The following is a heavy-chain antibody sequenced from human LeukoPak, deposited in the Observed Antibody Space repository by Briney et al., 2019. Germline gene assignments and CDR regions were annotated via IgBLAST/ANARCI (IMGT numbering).Heavy chain of an antibody. CDR3: ARDRYSYGFALDC. V-gene: IGHV3-66*02. CDR2: VYSGGST. D-gene: IGHD5-18*01. Sequence: GGSLRLSCAASGFTVSNNYMSWVRRAPGKGLEWVSVVYSGGSTYSADSVKGRFTISRDNSKSTLYLQMNSLRAEDSAVYYCARDRYSYGFALDCWGQGTLVTVSS. J-gene: IGHJ4*02. CDR1: GFTVSNNY.